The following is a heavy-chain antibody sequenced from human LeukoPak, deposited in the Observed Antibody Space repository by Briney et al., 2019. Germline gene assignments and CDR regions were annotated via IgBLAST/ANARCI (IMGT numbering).Heavy chain of an antibody. CDR2: INDAGSST. Sequence: GGSLRLSCTASGLAFSNYWMHWVRQAPGKGLLWVSRINDAGSSTRNADSVRGRFTISRDNAKNTLYLQMNSLRDEDTAVYYCARDRNTSLDYWGQGTLVTVSS. CDR1: GLAFSNYW. D-gene: IGHD1/OR15-1a*01. J-gene: IGHJ4*02. CDR3: ARDRNTSLDY. V-gene: IGHV3-74*01.